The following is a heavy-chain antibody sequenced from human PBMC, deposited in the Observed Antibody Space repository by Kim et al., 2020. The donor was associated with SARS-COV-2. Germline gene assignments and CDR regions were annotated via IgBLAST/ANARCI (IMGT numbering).Heavy chain of an antibody. D-gene: IGHD1-26*01. J-gene: IGHJ4*02. V-gene: IGHV6-1*01. Sequence: NDYAVSVKSRITINPDTSKNQFSLQLNSVTPEDTAVYYCARGLEGGGIDYWGQGTLVTVSS. CDR3: ARGLEGGGIDY. CDR2: N.